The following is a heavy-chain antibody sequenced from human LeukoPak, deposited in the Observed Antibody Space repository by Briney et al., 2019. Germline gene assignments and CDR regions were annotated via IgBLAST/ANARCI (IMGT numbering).Heavy chain of an antibody. V-gene: IGHV4-39*01. CDR1: GGSISSSSYY. D-gene: IGHD3-16*01. CDR2: IYYSGST. Sequence: SETLSLTCTVSGGSISSSSYYWGCIRQPPGKGLEWIGSIYYSGSTYYNPSLKSRVTISVDTSKNQFSLKLSSVTAADTAVYYCARQSLFGGPDDYWGQGTLVTVSS. CDR3: ARQSLFGGPDDY. J-gene: IGHJ4*02.